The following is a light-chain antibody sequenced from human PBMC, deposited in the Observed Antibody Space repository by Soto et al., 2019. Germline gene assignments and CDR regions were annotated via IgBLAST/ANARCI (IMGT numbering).Light chain of an antibody. CDR2: EVT. CDR1: SNNY. CDR3: NSYAGNNNIL. Sequence: QSALTQPPSASGSLGQSVTISCTGFSNNYVSWYQQHPDKAPKLMIYEVTERPSGVPDRFSGSKSGDTASLTVSGLQAEDEADYYCNSYAGNNNILFGGGTQLTVL. V-gene: IGLV2-8*01. J-gene: IGLJ2*01.